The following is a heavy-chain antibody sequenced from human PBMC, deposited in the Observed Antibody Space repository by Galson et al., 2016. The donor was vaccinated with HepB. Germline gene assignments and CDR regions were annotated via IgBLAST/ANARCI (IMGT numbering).Heavy chain of an antibody. V-gene: IGHV3-33*01. CDR1: GFSFSKYG. CDR3: ARDHLPPTHSATRLRFVEWHFYFGMDV. CDR2: IWYDESNV. Sequence: SLRLSCAVSGFSFSKYGMRWVRQAPGKGLEWVATIWYDESNVYYSDSVKGRFSISRDNSKNMVYLHMNTLKAEDTAVYYCARDHLPPTHSATRLRFVEWHFYFGMDVWGQGTTVTVSS. J-gene: IGHJ6*02. D-gene: IGHD3-3*01.